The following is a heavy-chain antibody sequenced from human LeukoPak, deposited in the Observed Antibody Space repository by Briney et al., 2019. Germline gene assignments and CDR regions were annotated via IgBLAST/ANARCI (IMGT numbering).Heavy chain of an antibody. CDR3: AELGITMIGGV. J-gene: IGHJ6*04. Sequence: PGGSLRLSCTTSGFTFSDYAMSWVRQAPGKGLEWVSYISSSGSTIYYADSVKGRFTISRDNAKNSLYLQMNSLRAEDTAVYYCAELGITMIGGVWGKGTTVTISS. CDR1: GFTFSDYA. CDR2: ISSSGSTI. V-gene: IGHV3-48*03. D-gene: IGHD3-10*02.